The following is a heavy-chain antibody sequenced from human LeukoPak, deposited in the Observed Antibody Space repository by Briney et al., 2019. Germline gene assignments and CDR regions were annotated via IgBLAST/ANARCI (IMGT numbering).Heavy chain of an antibody. J-gene: IGHJ4*02. CDR3: ARGRAVAATPFNY. CDR1: GFTFSSYW. Sequence: PGGSLRLSCAASGFTFSSYWMSWVRQAPGKGLEWVANIKQDGSEKYYVDSVKGRFTISRDNAKNSLYLQMNSLRAEDTAVYYCARGRAVAATPFNYWGQGTLVTVSS. D-gene: IGHD6-19*01. CDR2: IKQDGSEK. V-gene: IGHV3-7*01.